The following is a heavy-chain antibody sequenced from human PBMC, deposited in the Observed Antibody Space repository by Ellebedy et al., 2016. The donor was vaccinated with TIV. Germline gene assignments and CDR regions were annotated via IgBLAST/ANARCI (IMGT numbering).Heavy chain of an antibody. J-gene: IGHJ6*02. D-gene: IGHD4-17*01. Sequence: ASVKVSXXASGYTFTSYAMHWVRQAPGQRLEWMGWINAGNGNTKYSQKFQGRVTITRDTSASTAYMELSSLRSEDTAVYYCARGGLYDYGDYVAPFYYYYGMDVWGQGTTVTVSS. CDR1: GYTFTSYA. CDR2: INAGNGNT. CDR3: ARGGLYDYGDYVAPFYYYYGMDV. V-gene: IGHV1-3*01.